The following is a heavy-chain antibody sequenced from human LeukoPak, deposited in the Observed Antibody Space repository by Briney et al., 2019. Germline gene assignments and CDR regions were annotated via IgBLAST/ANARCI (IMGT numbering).Heavy chain of an antibody. V-gene: IGHV3-23*01. CDR1: GFSLSTYT. Sequence: GGSLRLSCTASGFSLSTYTMTWVRQAPGKGLEWVSGITDSGKPCYADSVKGRSTISRDNSKSTLYLQINSLRAEDTAVYYCASRNYYLDHWGQGALVTVSS. CDR2: ITDSGKP. D-gene: IGHD3-10*01. CDR3: ASRNYYLDH. J-gene: IGHJ4*02.